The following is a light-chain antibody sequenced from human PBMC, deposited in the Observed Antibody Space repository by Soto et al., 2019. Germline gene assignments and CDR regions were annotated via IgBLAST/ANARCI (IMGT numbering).Light chain of an antibody. J-gene: IGKJ1*01. CDR3: QQYYSTPRWT. CDR1: QSVLYSSNNKNY. CDR2: WAS. V-gene: IGKV4-1*01. Sequence: IVMTQAPDSLAVSLGERATINCKSSQSVLYSSNNKNYLAWYQQKPGQPPKQLIYWASTRESGVPDRFSGSGSGTDFTLTISSLQAEDVAVYYCQQYYSTPRWTFGQGTKVDIK.